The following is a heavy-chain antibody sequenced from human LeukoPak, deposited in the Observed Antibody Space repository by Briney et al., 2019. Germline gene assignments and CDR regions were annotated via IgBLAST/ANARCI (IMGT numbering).Heavy chain of an antibody. CDR1: GYTFTSYY. CDR3: ARESERRSEWFDP. CDR2: INPSGGST. J-gene: IGHJ5*02. V-gene: IGHV1-46*01. Sequence: ASLKVSCKASGYTFTSYYMHWVRQAPGQGLWWMGIINPSGGSTSYAQKFQGRVTMTRDTSTSTVYMELSSLRSEDTAVYYRARESERRSEWFDPWGQGTLVTVSS. D-gene: IGHD1-1*01.